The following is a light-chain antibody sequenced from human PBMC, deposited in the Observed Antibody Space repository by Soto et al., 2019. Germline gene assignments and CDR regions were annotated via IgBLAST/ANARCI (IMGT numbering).Light chain of an antibody. CDR2: SAY. J-gene: IGKJ1*01. CDR3: QQSYTTPWT. CDR1: QSISNY. Sequence: DIPMTPSPSSLSASVGDRVTITCRAGQSISNYLNWYQQKPGKAHKLLIYSAYSFQTGVQPRFSGSGSGTDFTLTIISLQPEDFAIYYCQQSYTTPWTFGQGTKVDIK. V-gene: IGKV1-39*01.